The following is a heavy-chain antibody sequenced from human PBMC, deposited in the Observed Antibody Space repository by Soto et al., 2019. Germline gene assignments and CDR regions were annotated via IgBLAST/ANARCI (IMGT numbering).Heavy chain of an antibody. Sequence: PSETLSLTCAVYGGSFSGYYWSWIRQPPGKGLEWIGEINHSGSTNYNPPLKSRVTISVDTSKNQFSLKLSSVTAADTAVYYCARSWQNRGVVSNLPFDYWGQGTLVTVSS. CDR2: INHSGST. D-gene: IGHD3-3*01. CDR3: ARSWQNRGVVSNLPFDY. V-gene: IGHV4-34*01. J-gene: IGHJ4*02. CDR1: GGSFSGYY.